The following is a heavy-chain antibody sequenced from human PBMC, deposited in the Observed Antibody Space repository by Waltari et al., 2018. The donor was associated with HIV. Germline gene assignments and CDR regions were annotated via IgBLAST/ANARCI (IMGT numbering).Heavy chain of an antibody. D-gene: IGHD2-2*01. CDR1: GFTFSSYG. CDR2: IRYDGNKR. CDR3: AQDSLTSLYRIDF. Sequence: QVQLVESGGGVVQPGRSLRLSCAASGFTFSSYGMHWVRQAPGRGLEWVAIIRYDGNKRYYADSVKGRFTISRDNSNNTVYRHLTNLRAEDTAMYYCAQDSLTSLYRIDFWGQGTLVTVSS. J-gene: IGHJ4*02. V-gene: IGHV3-30*02.